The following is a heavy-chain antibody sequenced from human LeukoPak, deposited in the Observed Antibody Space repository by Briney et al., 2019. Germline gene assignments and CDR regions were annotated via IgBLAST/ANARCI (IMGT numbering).Heavy chain of an antibody. CDR3: AHRRGFDSSGHYFAY. Sequence: SGPTLVKPTQTLTLTCTFSGFSLSPSGVGVGWVRQPPGKALEWLALIYWNDDKRYSPSLKSRLTITKDRYKNQVVLTVTMMRLWDTATQYCAHRRGFDSSGHYFAYWGQGTLVTVSS. J-gene: IGHJ4*02. V-gene: IGHV2-5*01. CDR2: IYWNDDK. CDR1: GFSLSPSGVG. D-gene: IGHD3-22*01.